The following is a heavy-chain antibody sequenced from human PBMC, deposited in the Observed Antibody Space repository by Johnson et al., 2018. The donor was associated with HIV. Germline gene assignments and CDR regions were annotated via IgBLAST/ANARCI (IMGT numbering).Heavy chain of an antibody. Sequence: VQLVESGGGLVQPGGSLRLSCEASGFTFSSYWMHWVRQGPGKGLVWVSRINPDGRGTSYADSVKGRFTISSDNAKNTLYLQMNSLRGEDTAVYYCGRVNNYNFWRCYRVHDAYDIGGEGSMVTVSA. D-gene: IGHD3-3*01. J-gene: IGHJ3*02. CDR3: GRVNNYNFWRCYRVHDAYDI. CDR2: INPDGRGT. CDR1: GFTFSSYW. V-gene: IGHV3-74*01.